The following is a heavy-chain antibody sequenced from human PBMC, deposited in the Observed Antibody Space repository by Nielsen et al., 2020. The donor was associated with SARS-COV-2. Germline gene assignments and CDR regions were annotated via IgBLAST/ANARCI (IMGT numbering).Heavy chain of an antibody. D-gene: IGHD5-18*01. CDR1: GGTFSGYA. V-gene: IGHV1-69*06. Sequence: SVKVSCKASGGTFSGYAISWVRQAPGQGLEWMGGIIPIFGTANYAQKFQGRVTITADKSTSTAYMELSSLRSEDTAVYYCARTHGVDTAMDSDFDYWGQGTLVTVSS. J-gene: IGHJ4*02. CDR2: IIPIFGTA. CDR3: ARTHGVDTAMDSDFDY.